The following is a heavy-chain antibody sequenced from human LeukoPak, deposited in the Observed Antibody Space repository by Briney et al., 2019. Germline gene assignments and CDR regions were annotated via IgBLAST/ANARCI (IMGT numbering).Heavy chain of an antibody. Sequence: ASVKVSCKASGGTFSSYAISWVQQAPGQGLEWMGGIIPIFGTANYAQKFQGRVTITADESTSTAYMELSSLRSEDTAVYYCARAGRPYYYDSSGYYQYFDYWGQGTLVTVSS. V-gene: IGHV1-69*13. CDR2: IIPIFGTA. J-gene: IGHJ4*02. CDR3: ARAGRPYYYDSSGYYQYFDY. CDR1: GGTFSSYA. D-gene: IGHD3-22*01.